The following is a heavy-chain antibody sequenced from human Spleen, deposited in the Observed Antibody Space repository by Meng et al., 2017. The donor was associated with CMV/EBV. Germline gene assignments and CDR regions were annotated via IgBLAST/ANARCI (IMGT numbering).Heavy chain of an antibody. J-gene: IGHJ5*01. V-gene: IGHV3-30*03. CDR3: ATDRGSSWFQGWFDS. CDR2: ISHDGNRR. Sequence: SGFSFGTVVMHWVGQGPGKGLEWVAGISHDGNRRYCVDSVAGRFTISRDNLKKTVSLQMSALRRDDTAIYYCATDRGSSWFQGWFDSWGHGTLVTVSS. CDR1: GFSFGTVV. D-gene: IGHD6-13*01.